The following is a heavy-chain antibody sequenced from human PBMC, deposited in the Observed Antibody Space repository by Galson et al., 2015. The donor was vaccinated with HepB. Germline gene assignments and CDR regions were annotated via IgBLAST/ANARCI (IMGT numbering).Heavy chain of an antibody. Sequence: SLRLSCAASGFTFSSYGMHWVRQAPGKGLEWVAVISYDGSNKYYADSVKGRFTISRDNSKNTLYLQMNSLRAEDTAVYYCAKDPSGWLYYYYYYGMDVWGQGTTVTVSS. V-gene: IGHV3-30*18. CDR1: GFTFSSYG. J-gene: IGHJ6*02. D-gene: IGHD6-19*01. CDR3: AKDPSGWLYYYYYYGMDV. CDR2: ISYDGSNK.